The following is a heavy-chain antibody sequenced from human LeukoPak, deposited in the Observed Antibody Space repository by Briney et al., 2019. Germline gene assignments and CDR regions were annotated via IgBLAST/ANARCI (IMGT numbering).Heavy chain of an antibody. CDR1: GFTFSDYG. J-gene: IGHJ4*02. D-gene: IGHD5-18*01. Sequence: GGSLRLSCAASGFTFSDYGMHWVRQAPGKGLEWVTFIRHDGNNKYYADSVKGRFTISRDNSKNTLYLQMNSLRAEDTAVYYCARDPGYDYGYDYWGQGTLVTVSS. CDR2: IRHDGNNK. V-gene: IGHV3-30*02. CDR3: ARDPGYDYGYDY.